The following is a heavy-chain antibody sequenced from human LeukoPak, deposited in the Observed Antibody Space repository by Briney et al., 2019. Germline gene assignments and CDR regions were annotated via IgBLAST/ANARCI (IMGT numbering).Heavy chain of an antibody. D-gene: IGHD1-26*01. J-gene: IGHJ4*02. V-gene: IGHV4-59*08. Sequence: PSETLSLTCTVSGGSISSYHWSWIRQPPGKGLEWIGYIYYSGSINYNPSLKSRVTISVDTSKNQFSLKLRSVTAADTAVYCCARYSGSYSGFDYWGQGTLVTVSS. CDR2: IYYSGSI. CDR3: ARYSGSYSGFDY. CDR1: GGSISSYH.